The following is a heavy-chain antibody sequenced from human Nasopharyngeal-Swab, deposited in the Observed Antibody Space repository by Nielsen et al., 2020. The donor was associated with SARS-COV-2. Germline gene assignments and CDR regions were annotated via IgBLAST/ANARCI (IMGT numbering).Heavy chain of an antibody. CDR3: ARERAVYDYVWGSYRPRNHLDY. V-gene: IGHV1-18*01. CDR2: ISAYNGNT. D-gene: IGHD3-16*02. Sequence: ASVKVSCKASGYTFTNYGISWVRQAPGQGLEWMGWISAYNGNTNYAQQFQGRVTMTTDTSTSTAYMELRSLRSDGTAMYYCARERAVYDYVWGSYRPRNHLDYWGQGTLVTVSS. CDR1: GYTFTNYG. J-gene: IGHJ4*02.